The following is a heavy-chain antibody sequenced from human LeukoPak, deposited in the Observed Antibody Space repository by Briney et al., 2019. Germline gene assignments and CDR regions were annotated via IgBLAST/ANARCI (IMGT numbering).Heavy chain of an antibody. V-gene: IGHV3-74*01. Sequence: PGGSLRLSCTASGFIFSTYWMHWVRQAPGKGLVWVSRINSVGSSTNYADSVKGRFTISRDNAKNMLYLQMNSLRAEDTAVYYCARVLWNGDYPRFDYWGQGTLVTVSS. D-gene: IGHD4-17*01. CDR3: ARVLWNGDYPRFDY. J-gene: IGHJ4*02. CDR2: INSVGSST. CDR1: GFIFSTYW.